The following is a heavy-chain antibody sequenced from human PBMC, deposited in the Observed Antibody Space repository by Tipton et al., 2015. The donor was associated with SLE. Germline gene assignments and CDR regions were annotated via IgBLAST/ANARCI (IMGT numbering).Heavy chain of an antibody. D-gene: IGHD3-22*01. J-gene: IGHJ4*02. CDR1: GGSFSGYY. CDR3: ARVHTYYYDSSALGYFDY. V-gene: IGHV4-4*09. Sequence: LSLTCAVYGGSFSGYYWSWIRQPPGKGLEWIGYIYTSGSTNYNPSLKSRVTISVDTSKNQFSLKLSSVTAADTAVYYCARVHTYYYDSSALGYFDYWGQGTLVTVSS. CDR2: IYTSGST.